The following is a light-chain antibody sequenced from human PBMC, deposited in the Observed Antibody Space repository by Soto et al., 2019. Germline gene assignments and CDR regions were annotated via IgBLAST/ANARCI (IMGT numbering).Light chain of an antibody. Sequence: AIQMTQSPSSLSASVGDRVTITCRASQGIGSDLTWYQQKPGKAPKLLIYDASRLQSGVPSRFSGIGSGTDFTFAISILQPEDFATNYCQQDYNVPRTFGQGTKGEI. J-gene: IGKJ1*01. CDR2: DAS. V-gene: IGKV1-6*01. CDR3: QQDYNVPRT. CDR1: QGIGSD.